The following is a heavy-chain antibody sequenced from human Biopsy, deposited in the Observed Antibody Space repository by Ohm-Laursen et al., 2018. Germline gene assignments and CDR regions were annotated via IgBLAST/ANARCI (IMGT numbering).Heavy chain of an antibody. V-gene: IGHV4-4*07. J-gene: IGHJ6*02. CDR3: AGSRGHYFNGLDV. CDR2: AYPSGTT. D-gene: IGHD3-10*01. Sequence: TLSLASSVFTVSMNHYFWSWIWQPAGKELEWIGRAYPSGTTYYNPSLKGRVTISIDASKNQLSLKVTSVTAADTAVLYCAGSRGHYFNGLDVWGQGTTVIVSS. CDR1: TVSMNHYF.